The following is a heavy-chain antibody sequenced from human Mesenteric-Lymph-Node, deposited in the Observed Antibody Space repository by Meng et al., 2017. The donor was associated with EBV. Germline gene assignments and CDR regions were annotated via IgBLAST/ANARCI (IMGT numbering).Heavy chain of an antibody. CDR3: ARQSDHYLTSGTYFDY. CDR1: GGSSSGNSYY. CDR2: IYHLGTA. V-gene: IGHV4-39*01. Sequence: QRLVPGAGPGLVRPSETLPLTRTVSGGSSSGNSYYWGWIRQPPGKGLEWIAFIYHLGTAYYNPSLRSRVTIFVDTSKNQFSLKLTSVTAADTAVYYCARQSDHYLTSGTYFDYWGQGTLVTVSS. J-gene: IGHJ4*02. D-gene: IGHD3-9*01.